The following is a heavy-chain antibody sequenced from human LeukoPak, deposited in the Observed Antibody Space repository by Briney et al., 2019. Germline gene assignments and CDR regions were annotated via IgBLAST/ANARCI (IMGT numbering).Heavy chain of an antibody. CDR1: GFTFTSSA. J-gene: IGHJ3*02. Sequence: GTSVKVSCKASGFTFTSSAMQWVRQARGQRLEWIGWIVVGSGNTNYAQKFQERVTITRDMSTSTAYMELSSLRSEDTAVYYCAREGRELKDAFDIWGQGTMVTVSS. D-gene: IGHD1-26*01. CDR2: IVVGSGNT. V-gene: IGHV1-58*02. CDR3: AREGRELKDAFDI.